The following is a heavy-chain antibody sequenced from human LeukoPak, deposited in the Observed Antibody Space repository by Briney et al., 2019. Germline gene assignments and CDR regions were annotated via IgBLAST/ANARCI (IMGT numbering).Heavy chain of an antibody. V-gene: IGHV3-30*02. CDR3: AKDLVQLWGAYCYTDV. CDR1: GFTFSNYG. D-gene: IGHD2-21*01. Sequence: PGGSLRLSCAPSGFTFSNYGMHWVRQAPGKGLEWVAYIRYDGTNKYYADSVKGRFTISRDNSKNTLYLQMNSLRAEDTAVYYCAKDLVQLWGAYCYTDVWGKGTTVTVSS. CDR2: IRYDGTNK. J-gene: IGHJ6*03.